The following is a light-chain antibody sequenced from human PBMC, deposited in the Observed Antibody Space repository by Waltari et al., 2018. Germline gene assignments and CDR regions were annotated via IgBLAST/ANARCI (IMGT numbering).Light chain of an antibody. V-gene: IGKV3-11*01. CDR3: QNRRNWPLLT. J-gene: IGKJ4*01. Sequence: LTQSPATLSLSPGDRATLSCRASQYIGDYLAWYQQKPGQAPRLLMSEASNRATGVPDRFSASGSGTDFTFTVSSLEPEDFAVYYCQNRRNWPLLTFGGGTKVEIK. CDR1: QYIGDY. CDR2: EAS.